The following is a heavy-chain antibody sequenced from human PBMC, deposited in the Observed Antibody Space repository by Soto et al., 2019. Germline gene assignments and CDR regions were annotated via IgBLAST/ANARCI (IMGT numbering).Heavy chain of an antibody. Sequence: PSETLSLTCTVSGGSISSSSYYWGWIRQPPGKGLEWIGSIYYSGSTYHNPSLKSRVTISVDTSKNQFSLKLSSVTAADTAVYYCSRAFYYDSSGYNPSTDFDYWGQGTLVTVSS. CDR1: GGSISSSSYY. CDR2: IYYSGST. V-gene: IGHV4-39*07. CDR3: SRAFYYDSSGYNPSTDFDY. D-gene: IGHD3-22*01. J-gene: IGHJ4*02.